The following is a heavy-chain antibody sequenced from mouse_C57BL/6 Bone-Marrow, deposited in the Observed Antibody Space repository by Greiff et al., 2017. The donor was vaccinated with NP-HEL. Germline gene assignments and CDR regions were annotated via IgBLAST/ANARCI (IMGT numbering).Heavy chain of an antibody. CDR3: ARGIYYGYGDGWFAY. V-gene: IGHV1-18*01. J-gene: IGHJ3*01. CDR2: ITPNNGGT. Sequence: VQLQQSGPELVKPGASVKIPCKASGYTFTDYNMDWVKQSHGKSLEWIGDITPNNGGTIYNQKFKGKATLTVDKSSSTAYMELRSLTSEDTAVDYCARGIYYGYGDGWFAYWGQGTLVTVSA. CDR1: GYTFTDYN. D-gene: IGHD2-2*01.